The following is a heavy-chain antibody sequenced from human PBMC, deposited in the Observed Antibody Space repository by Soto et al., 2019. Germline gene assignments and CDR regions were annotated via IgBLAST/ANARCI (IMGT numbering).Heavy chain of an antibody. Sequence: SETLSLTCAVSGGSISSGGYSWSWIRQPPGKGLEWIGYIYHSGSTYYNPSLKSRVTISVDRSKNQFSLKLSSVTAADTAVYYCARTKDYYGSGSYRGVNWFDPWGQGTLVTVSS. J-gene: IGHJ5*02. V-gene: IGHV4-30-2*01. CDR2: IYHSGST. CDR1: GGSISSGGYS. CDR3: ARTKDYYGSGSYRGVNWFDP. D-gene: IGHD3-10*01.